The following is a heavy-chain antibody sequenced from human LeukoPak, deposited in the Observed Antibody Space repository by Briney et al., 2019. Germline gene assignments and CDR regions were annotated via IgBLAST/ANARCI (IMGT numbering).Heavy chain of an antibody. Sequence: SETLSLTCTVSGGSISNYYWSWIRQPPGKGLEWIGYIYYSGSTKYNPSLKSRLTISVDTSKNQFSLKLSSVTAADTAVYYCARDKPMIAIFGVVYYYMDVWGKGTTVTVSS. V-gene: IGHV4-59*01. J-gene: IGHJ6*03. CDR2: IYYSGST. D-gene: IGHD3-3*01. CDR1: GGSISNYY. CDR3: ARDKPMIAIFGVVYYYMDV.